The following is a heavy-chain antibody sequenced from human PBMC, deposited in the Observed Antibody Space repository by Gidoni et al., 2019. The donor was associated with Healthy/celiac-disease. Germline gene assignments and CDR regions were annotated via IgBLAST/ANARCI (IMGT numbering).Heavy chain of an antibody. CDR3: ARGAMITFGGVSVIGALDY. CDR2: ISAYNGNT. D-gene: IGHD3-16*02. CDR1: GYTFTSYG. V-gene: IGHV1-18*01. J-gene: IGHJ4*02. Sequence: QVHLVQSGSEVKKPVASVKVSCTASGYTFTSYGISWVRQAPGQGLEWMGWISAYNGNTNYAQKLQGRVTMTTDKSTSTAYMELRSLRSDDTAVYYCARGAMITFGGVSVIGALDYWGQGTLVTVSS.